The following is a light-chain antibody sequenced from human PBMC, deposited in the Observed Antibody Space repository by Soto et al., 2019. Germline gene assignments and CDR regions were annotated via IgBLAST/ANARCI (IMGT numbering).Light chain of an antibody. V-gene: IGKV3-11*01. J-gene: IGKJ1*01. CDR3: QHYNSYSEA. CDR2: DAS. CDR1: QSINTY. Sequence: ENVLTQSPATLSLSPGEGATLSCRASQSINTYLAWYQQKPGQAPRLLIYDASKRATGIPARFSGSGSGTEFTLTISSLQPDDFATYYCQHYNSYSEAFGQGTKVDI.